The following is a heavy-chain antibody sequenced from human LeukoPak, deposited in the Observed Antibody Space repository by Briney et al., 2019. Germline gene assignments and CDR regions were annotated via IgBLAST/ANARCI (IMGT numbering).Heavy chain of an antibody. V-gene: IGHV3-23*01. J-gene: IGHJ5*02. Sequence: GGSLRLSCTASGLSFSTFAMSWVRKAPGKGLEWVSGMIGTGSTYYAHSVKGRFTPSRDRSKNTVYIRMKRLRDADTAIYYSSKDLHYGHGRLVFDPWGQGTLVSVAS. D-gene: IGHD4-17*01. CDR2: MIGTGST. CDR1: GLSFSTFA. CDR3: SKDLHYGHGRLVFDP.